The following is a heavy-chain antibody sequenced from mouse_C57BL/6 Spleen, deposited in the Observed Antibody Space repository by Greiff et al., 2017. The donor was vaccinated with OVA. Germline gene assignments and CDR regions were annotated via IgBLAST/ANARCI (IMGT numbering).Heavy chain of an antibody. D-gene: IGHD1-1*01. Sequence: QVQLKQSGPELVKPGASVKISCKASGYAFSSSWMNWVKQRPGKGLEWIGRLYPGDGDTNYNGKFKGKATLTADKSSSTAYMQLSSLTSEDSAVYCCARMFITTVVGEVYYWGQGTSVTVSS. J-gene: IGHJ4*01. CDR3: ARMFITTVVGEVYY. CDR1: GYAFSSSW. CDR2: LYPGDGDT. V-gene: IGHV1-82*01.